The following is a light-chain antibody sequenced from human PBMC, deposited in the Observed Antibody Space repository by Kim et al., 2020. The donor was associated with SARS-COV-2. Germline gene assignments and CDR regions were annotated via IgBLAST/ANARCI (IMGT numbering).Light chain of an antibody. CDR1: QNIDTY. J-gene: IGKJ4*01. CDR2: DAS. V-gene: IGKV3-11*01. CDR3: QQRNSWPPAVT. Sequence: VLTQSPATLSLSPVERATLSCRASQNIDTYLAWYQQRPGQAPRLLVYDASNRATGVPDRFSGSGSGTDFTLTISSLEPEDFSIYYCQQRNSWPPAVTFGGGTKVDIK.